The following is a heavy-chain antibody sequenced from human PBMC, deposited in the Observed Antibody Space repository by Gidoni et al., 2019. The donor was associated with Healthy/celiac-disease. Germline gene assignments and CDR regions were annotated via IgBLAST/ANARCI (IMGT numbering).Heavy chain of an antibody. CDR1: GFTFSIYG. J-gene: IGHJ6*02. CDR3: AKDRGYGSGTRSSYYYGMDV. V-gene: IGHV3-30*18. D-gene: IGHD3-10*01. Sequence: GRSLRLSCAASGFTFSIYGMHWVRQAPGKGLEWVAVISYDGSNKYYADSVKGRFTISRDNSKNTLYLQMTSLRAEDTAVYYCAKDRGYGSGTRSSYYYGMDVWGQGTTVTVSS. CDR2: ISYDGSNK.